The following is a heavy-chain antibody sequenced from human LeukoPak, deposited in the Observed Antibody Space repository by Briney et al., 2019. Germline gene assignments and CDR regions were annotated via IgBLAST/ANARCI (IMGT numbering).Heavy chain of an antibody. J-gene: IGHJ4*02. V-gene: IGHV4-4*07. Sequence: SETLSLTRTVSGGSMRSYYWSWIRQPAGKGREWIGRIYSSGSTNYNPSLKSGVTMSVDTSKNQFSLKLSSVTAADTAVYYCARIESSSYRSFDYWGQGTLVTVSS. CDR2: IYSSGST. CDR1: GGSMRSYY. CDR3: ARIESSSYRSFDY. D-gene: IGHD6-13*01.